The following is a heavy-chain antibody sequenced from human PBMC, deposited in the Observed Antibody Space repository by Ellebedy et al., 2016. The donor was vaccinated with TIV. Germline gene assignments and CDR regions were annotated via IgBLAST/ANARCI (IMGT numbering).Heavy chain of an antibody. V-gene: IGHV1-18*01. CDR2: ISAYNGNT. J-gene: IGHJ5*02. Sequence: AASVNVSCKASGYPFISYGITWVRQAPGQGLEWMGWISAYNGNTNYAQKLQGRVTMTTDTSTSTAYMELRSLRSDDTAVYYCARVVPGAMSFDPWGQGTLVTVSS. CDR1: GYPFISYG. CDR3: ARVVPGAMSFDP. D-gene: IGHD2-2*01.